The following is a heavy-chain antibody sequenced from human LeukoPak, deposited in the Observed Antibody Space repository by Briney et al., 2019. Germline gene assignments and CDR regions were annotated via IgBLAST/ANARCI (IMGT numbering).Heavy chain of an antibody. CDR3: AKALGYSYGSIEY. D-gene: IGHD5-18*01. CDR2: ISWNSGSI. V-gene: IGHV3-9*01. J-gene: IGHJ4*02. CDR1: GFTFADYA. Sequence: PGRSLRLSCAASGFTFADYAMHWVRQAPGKGLEWVSGISWNSGSIGYADSVKGRFTISRDNAKNSLYLQMNSLRAEVTALYYCAKALGYSYGSIEYWGQGTLVTVSS.